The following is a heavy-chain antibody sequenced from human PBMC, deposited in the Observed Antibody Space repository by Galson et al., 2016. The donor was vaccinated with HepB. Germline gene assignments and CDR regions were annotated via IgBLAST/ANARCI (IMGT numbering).Heavy chain of an antibody. CDR1: GFTFSSNP. V-gene: IGHV3-23*01. CDR3: AKDKGRALRFLEWTYYYHGMDV. J-gene: IGHJ6*02. CDR2: ISGSGDST. D-gene: IGHD3-3*01. Sequence: SLRLSCAASGFTFSSNPMTWVRQAPGKGLEWVSTISGSGDSTYYADAVQGRFAISRDNSKNTLYLQIHSLKAEDPAVYYCAKDKGRALRFLEWTYYYHGMDVWGQGTTVTVSS.